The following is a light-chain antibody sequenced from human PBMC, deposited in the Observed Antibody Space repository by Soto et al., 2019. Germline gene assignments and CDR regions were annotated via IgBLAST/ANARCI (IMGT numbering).Light chain of an antibody. CDR1: SSDVGAYNY. CDR3: CSYADNYSYV. Sequence: QSALTQPRSVSGSPVQSVTISCTGTSSDVGAYNYVSWYQQHPGKAPKLMTYDVSKRPSGVPDRFSGSKPGNTASLTISGLQAEDEADYYCCSYADNYSYVFGTGTKVTV. V-gene: IGLV2-11*01. J-gene: IGLJ1*01. CDR2: DVS.